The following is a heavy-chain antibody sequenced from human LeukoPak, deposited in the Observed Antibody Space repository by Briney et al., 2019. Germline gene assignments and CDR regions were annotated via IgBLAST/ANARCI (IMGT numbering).Heavy chain of an antibody. J-gene: IGHJ6*02. CDR2: ISYDGSNK. V-gene: IGHV3-30*18. D-gene: IGHD6-13*01. Sequence: GGSLRLSCAASGFTFSSYGMHWVRQAPGKGLEWVAVISYDGSNKYYADSVKGRFTISRDNSKNTLYLQMNSLRAEDTAVYYCAKESRSSHYGMDVWGQGTTVTVSS. CDR1: GFTFSSYG. CDR3: AKESRSSHYGMDV.